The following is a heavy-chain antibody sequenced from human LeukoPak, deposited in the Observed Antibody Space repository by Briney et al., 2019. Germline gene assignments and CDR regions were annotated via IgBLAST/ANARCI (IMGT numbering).Heavy chain of an antibody. V-gene: IGHV3-23*01. CDR2: ISGGGGST. D-gene: IGHD3-3*01. CDR1: GFTFSSYA. Sequence: GGSLRLSCAASGFTFSSYAMSWVRQAPGKGLEWVSAISGGGGSTYYADSVKGRFTISRDNSKDTLYLQMNSLRAEDTAVYYCAKCGTYDFWSGPYFDYWGQGTLVTVSS. J-gene: IGHJ4*02. CDR3: AKCGTYDFWSGPYFDY.